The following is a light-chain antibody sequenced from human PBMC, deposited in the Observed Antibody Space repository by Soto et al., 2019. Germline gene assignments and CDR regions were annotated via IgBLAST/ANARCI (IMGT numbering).Light chain of an antibody. Sequence: SYELTQPPSVSVSPGQTASITCSGDKLGDRYACWYQQKPGQSPVLVIYQDNKRPSGIPERFSGSNSGNTATLTISGTQAMDEADYYCQAWDTSTAHVFGTGTKLTVL. CDR1: KLGDRY. CDR3: QAWDTSTAHV. CDR2: QDN. J-gene: IGLJ1*01. V-gene: IGLV3-1*01.